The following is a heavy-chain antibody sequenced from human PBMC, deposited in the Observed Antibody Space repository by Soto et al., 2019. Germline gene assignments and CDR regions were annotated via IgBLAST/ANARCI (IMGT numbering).Heavy chain of an antibody. Sequence: SLRLSCAASGFTFSSYAMHWVRQAPGKGLEWVAVISYDGSNKYYADSVKGRFTISRDNSKNTLYLQMNSLRAEDTAVYYCARGRVEDYDYDYYGMDVWGQGTTVTVSS. J-gene: IGHJ6*02. CDR3: ARGRVEDYDYDYYGMDV. V-gene: IGHV3-30-3*01. D-gene: IGHD3-3*01. CDR1: GFTFSSYA. CDR2: ISYDGSNK.